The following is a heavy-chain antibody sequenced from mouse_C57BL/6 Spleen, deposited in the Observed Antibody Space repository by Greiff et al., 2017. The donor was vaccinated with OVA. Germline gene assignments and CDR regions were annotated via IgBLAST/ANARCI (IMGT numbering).Heavy chain of an antibody. D-gene: IGHD2-2*01. J-gene: IGHJ3*01. CDR1: GYTFTSYW. V-gene: IGHV1-69*01. CDR3: ARKGGLEECAD. Sequence: QVQLKQPGAELVMPGASVKLSCKASGYTFTSYWMHWVKQRPGQGLEWIGEIDPSDSYTNYNQKFKGKSTLTVDKSSSTAYMQLSSLTSEDSAVYYCARKGGLEECADWGQGTLVTVSA. CDR2: IDPSDSYT.